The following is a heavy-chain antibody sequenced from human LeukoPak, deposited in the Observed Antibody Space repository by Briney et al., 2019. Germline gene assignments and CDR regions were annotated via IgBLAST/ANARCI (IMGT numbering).Heavy chain of an antibody. CDR3: ARGMIAARPRGNFDY. J-gene: IGHJ4*02. V-gene: IGHV4-59*01. CDR2: IYYSGST. D-gene: IGHD6-6*01. Sequence: KPSETLSLTCTVSGGSISSYYWSWIRQPPGKGLEWLGYIYYSGSTNYNPSLKSRVTISVDTSKNQFSLKLSSVTAADTAVYYCARGMIAARPRGNFDYWGQGTLVTVSS. CDR1: GGSISSYY.